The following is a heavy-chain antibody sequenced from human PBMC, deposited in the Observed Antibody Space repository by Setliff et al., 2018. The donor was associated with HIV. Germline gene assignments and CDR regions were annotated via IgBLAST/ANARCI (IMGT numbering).Heavy chain of an antibody. J-gene: IGHJ6*02. Sequence: ASVKVSCKASGYTFTSYPMHWVRQAPGQGLEWMGVINTSGGSAGYAEKFRGRVTMTRDTSTSTVYMDLRNLRSEDTAVYYCARDVPYKDPTEDFWSGYYSSGYYYGMDVWGQGTTVTVSS. CDR2: INTSGGSA. D-gene: IGHD3-3*01. CDR1: GYTFTSYP. CDR3: ARDVPYKDPTEDFWSGYYSSGYYYGMDV. V-gene: IGHV1-46*01.